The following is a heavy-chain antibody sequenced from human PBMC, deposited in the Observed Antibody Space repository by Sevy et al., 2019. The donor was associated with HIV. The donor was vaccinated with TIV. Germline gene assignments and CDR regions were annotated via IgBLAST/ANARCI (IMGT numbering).Heavy chain of an antibody. V-gene: IGHV3-30-3*01. Sequence: GGSLRLSCAASGFTFSSYAMHWVRQAPGKGLEWVAVISYDGSNKYYADSVKGRFTNSRDNSKNTLYLQMNSLRAEDTAVYYCGRDNRQWLQNYFDYWGQGTLVTVSS. CDR2: ISYDGSNK. CDR1: GFTFSSYA. J-gene: IGHJ4*02. D-gene: IGHD6-19*01. CDR3: GRDNRQWLQNYFDY.